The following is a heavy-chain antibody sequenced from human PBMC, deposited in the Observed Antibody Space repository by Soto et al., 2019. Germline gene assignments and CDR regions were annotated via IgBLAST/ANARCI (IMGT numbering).Heavy chain of an antibody. D-gene: IGHD3-10*01. CDR1: GYTFTSYG. Sequence: QVQLVQSGAEVKKPGASVKVSCTASGYTFTSYGMSWVRQTPGQGLEWMGWISAYNGNTNYAHKVQGRVTMTTDTSTSTAYMELRSLRSDDTAVYYCASLIRGVMHFDYLGQGTLVTVSS. V-gene: IGHV1-18*01. J-gene: IGHJ4*02. CDR2: ISAYNGNT. CDR3: ASLIRGVMHFDY.